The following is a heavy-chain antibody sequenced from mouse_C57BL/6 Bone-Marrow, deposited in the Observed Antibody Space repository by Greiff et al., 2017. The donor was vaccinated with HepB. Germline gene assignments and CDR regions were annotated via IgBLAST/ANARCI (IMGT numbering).Heavy chain of an antibody. CDR1: GYTFTSYW. V-gene: IGHV1-59*01. CDR2: IDPSDSYT. CDR3: ARRGITTVVDYFDY. J-gene: IGHJ2*01. D-gene: IGHD1-1*01. Sequence: QVQLQQPGAELVRPGTSVKLSCKASGYTFTSYWMHWVKQRPGQGLEWIGVIDPSDSYTNYNQKFKGKATLTVDKSSSTAYMQLSSLTSEDSAVYYCARRGITTVVDYFDYWGQGTTLTVSS.